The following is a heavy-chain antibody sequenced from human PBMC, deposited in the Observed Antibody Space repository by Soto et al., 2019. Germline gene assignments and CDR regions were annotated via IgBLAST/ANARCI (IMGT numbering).Heavy chain of an antibody. J-gene: IGHJ6*02. CDR3: ARAHSSSWSYYYYGMDV. CDR2: IYYSGST. CDR1: GGSISSGGYY. V-gene: IGHV4-31*03. D-gene: IGHD6-13*01. Sequence: SETLSLTCTVSGGSISSGGYYWSWIRQHPGKGLEWIGYIYYSGSTYYNPSLKSRVTISVDTSKNQFSLKLSSVTAADTAVYYCARAHSSSWSYYYYGMDVWGQGTTVTGSS.